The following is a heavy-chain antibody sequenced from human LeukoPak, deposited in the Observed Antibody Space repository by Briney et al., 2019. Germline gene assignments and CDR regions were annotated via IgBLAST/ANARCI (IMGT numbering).Heavy chain of an antibody. J-gene: IGHJ4*02. CDR1: GFTFSSYA. CDR2: ISYDGSNK. V-gene: IGHV3-30-3*01. D-gene: IGHD3-22*01. Sequence: GGSLRLSCAASGFTFSSYAMHWVRQAPGKGLEWVAAISYDGSNKYYAEFVKGRFTISRDNSKNTLYLQMNSLRAEDTAVYYCARVFPQYYYHNSDYIGVDYWGQGTLVTVSS. CDR3: ARVFPQYYYHNSDYIGVDY.